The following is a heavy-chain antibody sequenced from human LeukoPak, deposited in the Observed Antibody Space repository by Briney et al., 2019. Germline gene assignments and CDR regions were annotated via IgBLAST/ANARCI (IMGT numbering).Heavy chain of an antibody. CDR3: ARDRTRQYSGYVRTPRGTYGMDV. Sequence: PSETLSLTCTVSGGSISSYYWSWIRQPAGKGLEWIGRIYTSGSTNYNPSLKSRVTMSVDTSKNQFSLKLSSVTAADTAVYYCARDRTRQYSGYVRTPRGTYGMDVWGQGATVTVSS. CDR2: IYTSGST. J-gene: IGHJ6*02. CDR1: GGSISSYY. V-gene: IGHV4-4*07. D-gene: IGHD5-12*01.